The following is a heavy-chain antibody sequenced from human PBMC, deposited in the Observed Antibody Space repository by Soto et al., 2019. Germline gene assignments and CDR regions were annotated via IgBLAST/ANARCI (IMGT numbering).Heavy chain of an antibody. CDR3: ARRGFYGDYFDY. Sequence: PSETLSLTCTVSGGSISSYYLSWIRQPPGKGLEWIGYIYYSGSTNFNPSLKSRVTISVDTSKNQFSLKLSSVTAADTAVYYCARRGFYGDYFDYWGQGTLVNVS. V-gene: IGHV4-59*01. CDR2: IYYSGST. CDR1: GGSISSYY. J-gene: IGHJ4*02. D-gene: IGHD4-17*01.